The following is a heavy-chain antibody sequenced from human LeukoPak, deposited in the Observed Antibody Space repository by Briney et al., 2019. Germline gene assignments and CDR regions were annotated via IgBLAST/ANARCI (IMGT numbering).Heavy chain of an antibody. CDR2: INSDGSST. CDR3: ARDPPPVLLWFGESPVPFDY. CDR1: GFTFSSYW. D-gene: IGHD3-10*01. V-gene: IGHV3-74*01. J-gene: IGHJ4*02. Sequence: PGGSLRLSCAASGFTFSSYWMHWVRQAPGKGLLWVSRINSDGSSTSYADSVKGRFTISRDNAKNTLYLQMNSLRAEDTAVYYCARDPPPVLLWFGESPVPFDYWGQGTLVTVSS.